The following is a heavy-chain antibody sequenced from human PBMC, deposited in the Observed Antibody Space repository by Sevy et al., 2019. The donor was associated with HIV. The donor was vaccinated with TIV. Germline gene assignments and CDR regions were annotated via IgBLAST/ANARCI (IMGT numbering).Heavy chain of an antibody. CDR3: AKRIVGAFRASWFDP. CDR1: GFTFSSYA. D-gene: IGHD1-26*01. Sequence: GGSLRLSCAASGFTFSSYAMSWVRQAPGKGLEWVSAISGSGGSTYYADSVKGRFTISRDNSKNTLYLQMNSLRAEDTAVYYCAKRIVGAFRASWFDPWGQGTLVTVSS. CDR2: ISGSGGST. V-gene: IGHV3-23*01. J-gene: IGHJ5*02.